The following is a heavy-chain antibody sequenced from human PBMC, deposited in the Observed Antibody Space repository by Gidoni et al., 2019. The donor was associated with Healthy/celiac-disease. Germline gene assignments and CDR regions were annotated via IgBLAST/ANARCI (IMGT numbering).Heavy chain of an antibody. Sequence: EVQLVESGGGLVKPGGSLCLASAASGFTFSSYRMNWDRQAPGKGLEWVSSISSSSSYIDNADAVKGRLTISRDNAKNSLYLQMNSLRAEDTAVYYCARLAVAGARVVDPSYGMDVWGQGTTVTVSS. CDR1: GFTFSSYR. J-gene: IGHJ6*02. D-gene: IGHD6-19*01. CDR3: ARLAVAGARVVDPSYGMDV. V-gene: IGHV3-21*01. CDR2: ISSSSSYI.